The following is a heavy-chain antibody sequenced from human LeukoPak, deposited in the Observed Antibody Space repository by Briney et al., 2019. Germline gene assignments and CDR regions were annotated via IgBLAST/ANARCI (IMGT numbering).Heavy chain of an antibody. CDR3: ARATVLYY. CDR1: GFTFSTYN. D-gene: IGHD1-14*01. Sequence: GGSLRLSCAASGFTFSTYNMNWVRQAPGKGLEWVSSITSSSSYTFYADSVKGRFTISRDNAKSSLYLQMNSLRAEDTAIYYCARATVLYYWGQGTLVTVSS. CDR2: ITSSSSYT. V-gene: IGHV3-21*01. J-gene: IGHJ4*02.